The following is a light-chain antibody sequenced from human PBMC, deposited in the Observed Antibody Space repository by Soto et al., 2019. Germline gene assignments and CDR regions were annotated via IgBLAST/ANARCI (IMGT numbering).Light chain of an antibody. V-gene: IGKV1-5*03. CDR1: QTIDSW. Sequence: DLQITQSPSPLSASVGDRGTIPCRARQTIDSWLAWYQQRPGKPPSLLIYKASSRASGVPARFSGSGSGTEFTLTINSLQPDDFAAYYCQPYHSYSGTFGQGTKVDI. CDR3: QPYHSYSGT. CDR2: KAS. J-gene: IGKJ1*01.